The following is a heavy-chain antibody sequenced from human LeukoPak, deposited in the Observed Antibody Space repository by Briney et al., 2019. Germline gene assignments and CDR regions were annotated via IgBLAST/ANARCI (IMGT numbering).Heavy chain of an antibody. CDR2: IGTAGDT. CDR3: ARVYQGGAFDI. CDR1: GFTFSSYD. Sequence: GGSLRLSCAASGFTFSSYDMHWVRQATGEGLEWVSPIGTAGDTYYPGSVKGRFTISREDAKNSLYLQMNSLRAGDTAVYYCARVYQGGAFDIWGQGTMVTVSS. J-gene: IGHJ3*02. V-gene: IGHV3-13*01. D-gene: IGHD2-2*01.